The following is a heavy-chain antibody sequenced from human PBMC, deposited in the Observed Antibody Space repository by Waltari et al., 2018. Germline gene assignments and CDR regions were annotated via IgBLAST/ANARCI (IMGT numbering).Heavy chain of an antibody. V-gene: IGHV4-39*01. CDR2: FYYSGST. Sequence: LQLQESGPGLVKPSETLSLTCTVSGGSISSSSYDWGWIRQPPGKGLEWIGSFYYSGSTYYNPSLKSRFTISVDTSKNQFSLKLSSVTAADTAVYYCASGPSSSSLRGEEFDPWGQGTLVTVSS. CDR1: GGSISSSSYD. J-gene: IGHJ5*02. CDR3: ASGPSSSSLRGEEFDP. D-gene: IGHD6-13*01.